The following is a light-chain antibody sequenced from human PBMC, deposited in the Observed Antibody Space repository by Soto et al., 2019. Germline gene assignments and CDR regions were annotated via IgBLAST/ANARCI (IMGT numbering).Light chain of an antibody. CDR2: RAS. CDR1: QSLVHSDGIAY. CDR3: MQGTHWPIT. V-gene: IGKV2-30*02. Sequence: DVVMTQSPLSLPVTLGQPASISCRSNQSLVHSDGIAYFSWFQQRPGRSPRRLIYRASNRDSGVPARFSGSGSGTDFALKISRVEAEDVGVYYCMQGTHWPITFGQGRLLEIK. J-gene: IGKJ5*01.